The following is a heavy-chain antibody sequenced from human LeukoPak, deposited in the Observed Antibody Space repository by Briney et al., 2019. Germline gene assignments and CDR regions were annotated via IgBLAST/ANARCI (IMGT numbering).Heavy chain of an antibody. J-gene: IGHJ5*02. CDR2: ISAGSSSI. V-gene: IGHV3-23*01. Sequence: QPGGSLRLSCVGSGFIFRSYAVTWVRQAPGKGLEWVSAISAGSSSIFYADSVKGRFTISRDNSKNTLYLQMISLRVGDTAIYYCVKGGVSDYAFHPWGQGTLVTVSS. D-gene: IGHD4-17*01. CDR1: GFIFRSYA. CDR3: VKGGVSDYAFHP.